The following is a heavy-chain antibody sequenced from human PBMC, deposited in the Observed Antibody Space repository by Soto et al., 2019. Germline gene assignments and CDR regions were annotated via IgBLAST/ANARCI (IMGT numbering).Heavy chain of an antibody. Sequence: QLQLQESGPGLVKPSETLSLTCSVSGGSIRSSSYWGWIRQPPGKGLEWIGSIYSTGSTYYNPSPTRPVALSVDPSKNQFSLNLTSVPAADTAVYHCRRSSGYGTDVWGQGTALTVSS. D-gene: IGHD3-22*01. CDR1: GGSIRSSSY. CDR2: IYSTGST. J-gene: IGHJ6*02. CDR3: RRSSGYGTDV. V-gene: IGHV4-39*01.